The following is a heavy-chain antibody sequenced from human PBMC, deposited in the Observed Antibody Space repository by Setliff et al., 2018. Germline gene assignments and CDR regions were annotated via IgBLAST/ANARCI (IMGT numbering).Heavy chain of an antibody. D-gene: IGHD3-16*01. CDR2: IFYSGRT. J-gene: IGHJ4*02. Sequence: SETLSLTCTVSGASITNINYYWCLLRQPPGKGLEWIGSIFYSGRTFYNPSLKSRVTISVDTSKNQFSLTLSSVTAADTAVYHCARLPNYVWVSPVDYWGQGTLVTVSS. CDR1: GASITNINYY. V-gene: IGHV4-39*01. CDR3: ARLPNYVWVSPVDY.